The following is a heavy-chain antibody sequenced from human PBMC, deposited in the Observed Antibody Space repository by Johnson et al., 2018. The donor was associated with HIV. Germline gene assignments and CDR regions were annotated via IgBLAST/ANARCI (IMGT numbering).Heavy chain of an antibody. J-gene: IGHJ3*01. CDR3: ARATYYYDTSGYLTRPRAFDV. V-gene: IGHV3-20*04. CDR2: INWNGGTP. Sequence: EQLVESGGGVARPGGSLRLSCEASGFIFDEYDMSWVRQAPGKGLEWVSGINWNGGTPGSADSVKGRFTISRDNAKNSLYLQMNSLRDEDTALYYCARATYYYDTSGYLTRPRAFDVWGQGTMVTVSS. CDR1: GFIFDEYD. D-gene: IGHD3-22*01.